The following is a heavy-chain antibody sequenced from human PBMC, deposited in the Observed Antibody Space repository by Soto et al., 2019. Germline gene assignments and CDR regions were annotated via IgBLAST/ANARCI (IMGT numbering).Heavy chain of an antibody. CDR1: GFGFNGYD. J-gene: IGHJ6*02. Sequence: EVQLVESGGGLVQPGGSLRLSCAASGFGFNGYDMHWVRQAPGKNLEWVAAISTAGDTYYLGSVKGRFTISREDAKNSLSLQMNSLRVGDTAVYYCARCGVRFDGMDVWGQGTTVTVSS. V-gene: IGHV3-13*01. D-gene: IGHD3-10*01. CDR3: ARCGVRFDGMDV. CDR2: ISTAGDT.